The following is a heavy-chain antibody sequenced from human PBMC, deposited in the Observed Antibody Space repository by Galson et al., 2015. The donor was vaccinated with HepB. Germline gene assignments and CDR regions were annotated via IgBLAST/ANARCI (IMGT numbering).Heavy chain of an antibody. CDR2: TYYRSKWYN. D-gene: IGHD6-19*01. V-gene: IGHV6-1*01. Sequence: CAISGDSVSSNSAAWNWIRQSPSRGLEWLGRTYYRSKWYNDYAVSVKSRITINPDTSKNQFSLQLNSVTPEDTAVYYCARDRDQWLLARGWFDPWGQGTLVTVSS. CDR1: GDSVSSNSAA. CDR3: ARDRDQWLLARGWFDP. J-gene: IGHJ5*02.